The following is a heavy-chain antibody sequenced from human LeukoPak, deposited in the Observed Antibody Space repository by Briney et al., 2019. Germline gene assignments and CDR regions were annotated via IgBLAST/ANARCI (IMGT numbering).Heavy chain of an antibody. CDR1: GNSFTSYW. D-gene: IGHD5-24*01. J-gene: IGHJ4*02. CDR2: IDPSDSYT. CDR3: ARHDHWGPITFDY. V-gene: IGHV5-10-1*01. Sequence: GESLKISCKGSGNSFTSYWIGWVRQMPGKGLEWMGRIDPSDSYTNYSPSFQGHVTISADKSISTAYLQWSSLKASDTAMYYCARHDHWGPITFDYWGQGTLVTVSS.